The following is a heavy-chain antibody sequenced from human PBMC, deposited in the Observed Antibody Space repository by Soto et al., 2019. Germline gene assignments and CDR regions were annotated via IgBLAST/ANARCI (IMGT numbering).Heavy chain of an antibody. Sequence: QVQLQESGPGLVKPSETLSLTCTVSGGSISSYYWSWIRQPPGKGLEWIGYIYYSGSTNYNPTLKSRVTLSLAXXKNQFSLKLSSVTAADTAVYCCARAWQYSSGFFDYWGQGTLVTVSS. CDR1: GGSISSYY. CDR2: IYYSGST. CDR3: ARAWQYSSGFFDY. D-gene: IGHD6-19*01. J-gene: IGHJ4*02. V-gene: IGHV4-59*01.